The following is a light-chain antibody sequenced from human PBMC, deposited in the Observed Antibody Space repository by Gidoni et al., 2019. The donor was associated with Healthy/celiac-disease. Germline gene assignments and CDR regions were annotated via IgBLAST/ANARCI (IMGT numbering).Light chain of an antibody. CDR2: DVS. CDR3: CSYAGSYTFDVV. V-gene: IGLV2-11*01. J-gene: IGLJ2*01. Sequence: QSALTQPRSVSGSPGQSVTISCTGNSSDVGGYNYVSWYQQHPVKAPKLMLYDVSKRPSGVPDRFSGSKSGNTAALTISGLQAEDEADYYCCSYAGSYTFDVVFGGGTKLTVL. CDR1: SSDVGGYNY.